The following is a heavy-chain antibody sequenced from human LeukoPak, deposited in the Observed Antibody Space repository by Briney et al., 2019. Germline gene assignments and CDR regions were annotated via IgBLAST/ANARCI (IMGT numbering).Heavy chain of an antibody. CDR1: GFTFSTYS. V-gene: IGHV3-21*01. Sequence: GSLRLSCSASGFTFSTYSMNWVRQAPGKGLEWVSSISTGSSYIFYGDSVKGRFTISRDNADNSLYLQMNSLRAEDTAVYYCARTRDSSGCFDFWGQGTLVTVSS. D-gene: IGHD6-19*01. CDR3: ARTRDSSGCFDF. CDR2: ISTGSSYI. J-gene: IGHJ4*02.